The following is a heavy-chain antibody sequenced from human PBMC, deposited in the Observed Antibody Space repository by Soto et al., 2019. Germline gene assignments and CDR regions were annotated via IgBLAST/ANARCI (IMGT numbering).Heavy chain of an antibody. CDR2: IFHSGST. V-gene: IGHV4-38-2*01. CDR3: AKAQSAYSSSYFDY. D-gene: IGHD6-13*01. Sequence: SETLSLTCAVSGYSISSGYYWGWIRQPPGKGLEWTGSIFHSGSTYYNPSLKSRVTISVDTSKNQFSLNLTSVTAADTAVYYCAKAQSAYSSSYFDYWGQGTLVTV. CDR1: GYSISSGYY. J-gene: IGHJ4*02.